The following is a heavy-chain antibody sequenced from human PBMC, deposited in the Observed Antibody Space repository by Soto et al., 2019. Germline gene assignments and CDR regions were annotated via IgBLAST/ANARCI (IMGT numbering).Heavy chain of an antibody. CDR1: GYSFTSYW. V-gene: IGHV5-10-1*01. CDR3: ASQIVVVVAATQIDAFDI. D-gene: IGHD2-15*01. Sequence: GESLKISCKGSGYSFTSYWISWVRQMPGKGLEWMGRIDPSDSYTNYSPSFQGHVTISADKSISTAYLQWSSLKASDTAMYYCASQIVVVVAATQIDAFDIWGQGTMVTVSS. CDR2: IDPSDSYT. J-gene: IGHJ3*02.